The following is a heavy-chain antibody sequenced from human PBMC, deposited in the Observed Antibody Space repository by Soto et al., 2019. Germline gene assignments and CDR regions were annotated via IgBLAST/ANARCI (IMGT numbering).Heavy chain of an antibody. CDR2: IYYSGST. CDR1: GGSISSYY. D-gene: IGHD2-2*02. J-gene: IGHJ6*02. Sequence: SETLSLTWTVSGGSISSYYWSWIRQPPGKGLEWIGYIYYSGSTNYNPSLKSRVTISVDTSKNQFSLKLSSVTAADTAVYYCARGYRYYYYGMDVWGQGTTVTVSS. V-gene: IGHV4-59*01. CDR3: ARGYRYYYYGMDV.